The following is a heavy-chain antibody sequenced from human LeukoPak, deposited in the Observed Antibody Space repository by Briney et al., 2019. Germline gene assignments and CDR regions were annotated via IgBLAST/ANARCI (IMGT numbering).Heavy chain of an antibody. CDR1: GYTFTSYG. J-gene: IGHJ4*02. Sequence: ASVKVSCKASGYTFTSYGINWVRQAPGQGLEWMGWINTNTGKPTYAQGFTGRFVFSLDSSVSTAYLQINSLNAEGTAVYYCARAASLDYWGQGTLVTVSS. V-gene: IGHV7-4-1*02. CDR3: ARAASLDY. CDR2: INTNTGKP. D-gene: IGHD2-2*01.